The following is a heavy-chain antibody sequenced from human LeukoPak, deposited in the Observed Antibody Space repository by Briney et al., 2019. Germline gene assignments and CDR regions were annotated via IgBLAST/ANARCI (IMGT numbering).Heavy chain of an antibody. CDR3: AINYYDRIYHYYYLDV. CDR2: INRSEST. V-gene: IGHV4-34*08. J-gene: IGHJ6*03. D-gene: IGHD3-22*01. Sequence: GSLRLSCAASGFTFSSYAMSWVRQPPGKGLEWIGEINRSESTNYNPSLKSRATISVDTSKNQFSLNLSSATAADTAVYYCAINYYDRIYHYYYLDVWGKGTTVTVSS. CDR1: GFTFSSYA.